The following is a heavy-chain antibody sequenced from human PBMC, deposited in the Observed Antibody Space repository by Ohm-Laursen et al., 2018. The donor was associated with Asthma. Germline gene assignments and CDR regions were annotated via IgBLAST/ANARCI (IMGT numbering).Heavy chain of an antibody. Sequence: SLRLSCAAPGFIFNNDFMSWIRQAPGKGLEWVSYTSGTGSVIYYADSVKGRFTISRDNSKNTLYLQMNSLRAEDTAVYYCANSVDFWSGYLIWGQGTLVTVSS. CDR3: ANSVDFWSGYLI. D-gene: IGHD3-3*01. CDR2: TSGTGSVI. CDR1: GFIFNNDF. J-gene: IGHJ4*02. V-gene: IGHV3-11*04.